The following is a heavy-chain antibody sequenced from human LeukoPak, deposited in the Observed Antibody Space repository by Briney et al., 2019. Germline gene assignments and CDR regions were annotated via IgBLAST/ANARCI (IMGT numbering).Heavy chain of an antibody. CDR2: ISYDGSNK. V-gene: IGHV3-30*14. D-gene: IGHD1-26*01. Sequence: SGGSLRLSCAASGFTFSSYAMHWVRQAPGKGLEWVAVISYDGSNKYYADSVKGRFTISRDNSKNTLYLQMGSLRAEDMAVYYCARRGRVGATTSAFDIWGQGTMVTVSS. CDR1: GFTFSSYA. CDR3: ARRGRVGATTSAFDI. J-gene: IGHJ3*02.